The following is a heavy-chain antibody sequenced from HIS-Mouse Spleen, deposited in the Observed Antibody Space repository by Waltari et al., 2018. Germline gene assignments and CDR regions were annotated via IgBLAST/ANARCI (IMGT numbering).Heavy chain of an antibody. J-gene: IGHJ4*02. V-gene: IGHV1-46*03. CDR3: ARVRGIAAAGALDY. D-gene: IGHD6-13*01. CDR1: GYTFTSYY. CDR2: NNPSGVSR. Sequence: QVQLVQSGAEVKKPGASVKVSCKASGYTFTSYYMHWVRQAPGQGLEWMGINNPSGVSRSNAQKFQGRVTMTRDTSTSTVYMELSSLRSEDTAVYYCARVRGIAAAGALDYWGQGTLVTVSS.